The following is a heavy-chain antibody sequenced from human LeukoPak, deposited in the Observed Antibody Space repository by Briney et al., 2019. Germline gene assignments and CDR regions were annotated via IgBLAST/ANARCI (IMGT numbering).Heavy chain of an antibody. D-gene: IGHD2/OR15-2a*01. V-gene: IGHV3-30-3*01. CDR3: ASYLTSIPSGMDV. CDR2: ISYDGSNK. Sequence: GGSLRLSCAASGFTFSSYAMSWVRHAPGKGLEWVAVISYDGSNKYYADSVKGRFTISRDNSKNTLYLQMNSLIAEDTAVYYCASYLTSIPSGMDVWGQGTTVTVSS. J-gene: IGHJ6*02. CDR1: GFTFSSYA.